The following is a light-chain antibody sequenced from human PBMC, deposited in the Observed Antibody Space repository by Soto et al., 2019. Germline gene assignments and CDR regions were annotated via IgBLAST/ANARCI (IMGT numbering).Light chain of an antibody. V-gene: IGLV3-25*02. CDR1: ALSKEH. CDR2: RDT. Sequence: SYELTQPPSMSVSPGQTARITCSGAALSKEHAYWYQQKQGQAPVLVMYRDTERPSGIPERFSGSSTGTTVTLTISVVQAEDDADYYFQSAYGNGSYVVFGVWTKLTVL. CDR3: QSAYGNGSYVV. J-gene: IGLJ3*02.